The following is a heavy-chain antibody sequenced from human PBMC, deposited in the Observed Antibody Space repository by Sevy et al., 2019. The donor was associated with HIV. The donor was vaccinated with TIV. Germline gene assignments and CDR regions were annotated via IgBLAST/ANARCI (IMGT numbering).Heavy chain of an antibody. V-gene: IGHV3-7*01. D-gene: IGHD2-15*01. J-gene: IGHJ4*02. Sequence: GGSLRLSCAASGFTFSSYWMSWVRQAPGKGLEWVANIKQDGSEKYYVDSVKGRFTISRDNAKNSLYLQMNSLRAEDTAVYYCARDFVVVVAAMAPLGYWGQGTLVTVSS. CDR3: ARDFVVVVAAMAPLGY. CDR2: IKQDGSEK. CDR1: GFTFSSYW.